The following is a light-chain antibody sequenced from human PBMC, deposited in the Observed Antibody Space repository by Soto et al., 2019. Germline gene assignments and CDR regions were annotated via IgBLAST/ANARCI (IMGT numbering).Light chain of an antibody. V-gene: IGKV1-27*01. CDR3: QHYNNAPYT. CDR2: SAS. J-gene: IGKJ2*01. CDR1: QGISNY. Sequence: DLQMTQSPSSLSASVGDRVTITCRASQGISNYLVWYQQKPGKVPKLLIYSASTLQSGVPSRFSGSGSGTDFTLTISSLEPEDVATYYCQHYNNAPYTFGQGTKLEIK.